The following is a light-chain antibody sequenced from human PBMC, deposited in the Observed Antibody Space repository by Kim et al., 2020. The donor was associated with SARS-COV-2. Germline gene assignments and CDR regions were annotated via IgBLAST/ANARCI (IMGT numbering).Light chain of an antibody. J-gene: IGLJ1*01. CDR2: LND. CDR1: GSNFGAGYD. Sequence: QLVLTQAPSVSGVPGQKITISCTGSGSNFGAGYDVQWYQQLPGKAPKLLIYLNDNRPSGIPDRFSGSRSGTSASLSITGLQPEDEADYFCQSFDNSLRGYVFGTGTKVTVL. V-gene: IGLV1-40*01. CDR3: QSFDNSLRGYV.